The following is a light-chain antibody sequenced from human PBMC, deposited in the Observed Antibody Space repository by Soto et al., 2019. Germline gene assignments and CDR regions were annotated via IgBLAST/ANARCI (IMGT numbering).Light chain of an antibody. V-gene: IGLV2-8*02. J-gene: IGLJ1*01. CDR2: EVV. CDR1: KNYIGVYDF. Sequence: QSVLTKPPFASRSPGQSVTISCSGTKNYIGVYDFVSWYQHHPGKAPRLIIYEVVQRPSGVPDRFSGSKSGNTASLTVSGLQAADEADYFCKSYAGSNTYVFGSGTKVNVL. CDR3: KSYAGSNTYV.